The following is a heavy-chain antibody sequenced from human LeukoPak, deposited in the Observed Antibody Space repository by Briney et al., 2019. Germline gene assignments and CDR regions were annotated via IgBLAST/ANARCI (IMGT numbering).Heavy chain of an antibody. V-gene: IGHV3-23*01. D-gene: IGHD3-10*01. Sequence: PGGFLRLSCAASGFSFSNYAMSWVRQAPGKGLEWVSTISDSGGRTYYADSVKGRFTISRDNSKDTLYLHMSSLRAEDTAIHYCAKVPYSDYGSGRPPLDVWGQGTTVAVSS. J-gene: IGHJ6*02. CDR1: GFSFSNYA. CDR2: ISDSGGRT. CDR3: AKVPYSDYGSGRPPLDV.